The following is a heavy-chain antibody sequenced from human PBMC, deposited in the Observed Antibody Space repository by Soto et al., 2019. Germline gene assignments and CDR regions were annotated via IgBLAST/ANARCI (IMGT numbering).Heavy chain of an antibody. CDR3: TTDKAALGAFSYYYYGMDV. Sequence: EVQLVGSGGGLVKPGGSLRLSCAASGFTFSNAWMSWVRQAPGKGLEWVGRIKSKTDGGTTDYAAPVKGRFTISRDDSKNTLYLQMNSLKTEDTAVYYCTTDKAALGAFSYYYYGMDVWGQGTTVTVSS. CDR1: GFTFSNAW. D-gene: IGHD3-16*01. J-gene: IGHJ6*02. V-gene: IGHV3-15*01. CDR2: IKSKTDGGTT.